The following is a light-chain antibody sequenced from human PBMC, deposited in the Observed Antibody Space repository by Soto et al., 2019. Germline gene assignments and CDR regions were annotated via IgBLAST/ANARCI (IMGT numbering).Light chain of an antibody. CDR3: QHPNSYPT. Sequence: ITRSRSSLSESVGDRVTITCRASQNINTYLNWYQQKAGQAPNVLIYAASTLQSGVPSRFSGSGSGTDFTLPISTLETEDFATYYCQHPNSYPTFGGGTKVDI. V-gene: IGKV1-39*01. CDR2: AAS. J-gene: IGKJ4*01. CDR1: QNINTY.